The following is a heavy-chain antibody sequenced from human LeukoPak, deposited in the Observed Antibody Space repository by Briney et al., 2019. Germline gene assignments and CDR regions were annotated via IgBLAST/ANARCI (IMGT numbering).Heavy chain of an antibody. CDR2: IRYDGSNK. CDR3: AKDRSDNNTWYAGSH. Sequence: PGGSLRLSCAASGFTFSSYGMHWVRQAPGKGLEWVAFIRYDGSNKYYADSVKGRFTISRDNSKSTLYLQMNSLRAEDTAVYYCAKDRSDNNTWYAGSHWGQGTLVTVSS. D-gene: IGHD6-13*01. J-gene: IGHJ4*02. V-gene: IGHV3-30*02. CDR1: GFTFSSYG.